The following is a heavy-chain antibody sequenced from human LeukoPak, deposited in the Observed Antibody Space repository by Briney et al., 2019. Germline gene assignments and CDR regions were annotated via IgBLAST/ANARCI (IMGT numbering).Heavy chain of an antibody. V-gene: IGHV4-39*07. J-gene: IGHJ4*02. CDR1: GGSISSSSYY. D-gene: IGHD3-10*01. Sequence: SETLSLTCTVSGGSISSSSYYWGWIRQPPGKGLEWIGSIYYSGSTYYNPSLKSRVTISVDTSKNQFSLKLSSVTAADTAVYYCARGLAWRYYYGSGSPTPPDYWGQGTLVTVSS. CDR2: IYYSGST. CDR3: ARGLAWRYYYGSGSPTPPDY.